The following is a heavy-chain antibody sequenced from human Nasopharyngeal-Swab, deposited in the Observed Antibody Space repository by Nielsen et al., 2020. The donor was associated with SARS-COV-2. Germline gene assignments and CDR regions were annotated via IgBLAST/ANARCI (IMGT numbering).Heavy chain of an antibody. CDR3: AKVVAAHYYYYGMDV. D-gene: IGHD2-15*01. V-gene: IGHV3-9*01. CDR2: ISWNSGSI. Sequence: WIRQPLGKGLEWASGISWNSGSIGYADSVKGRFTISRDNAKNSLYLQMNSLRAEDTALYYCAKVVAAHYYYYGMDVWGQGTTVTVSS. J-gene: IGHJ6*02.